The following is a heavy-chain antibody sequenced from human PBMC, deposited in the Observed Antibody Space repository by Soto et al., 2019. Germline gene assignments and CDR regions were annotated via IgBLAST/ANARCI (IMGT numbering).Heavy chain of an antibody. CDR2: ISGSGGHT. Sequence: VGSLRLSCTGSVFSFFSYAMSCVRQAPGKGLEWVSTISGSGGHTYYADSVKGRFVVSRDNDKNTVYLHMSSLTGEDTAVYFCAKIEMGWFAHWGQGTQVIVSS. V-gene: IGHV3-23*01. J-gene: IGHJ5*02. D-gene: IGHD2-8*01. CDR1: VFSFFSYA. CDR3: AKIEMGWFAH.